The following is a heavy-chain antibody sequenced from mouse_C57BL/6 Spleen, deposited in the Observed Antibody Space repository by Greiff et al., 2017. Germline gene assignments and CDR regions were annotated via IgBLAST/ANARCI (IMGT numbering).Heavy chain of an antibody. J-gene: IGHJ4*01. Sequence: EVKLVESGPELVKPGASVKISCKASGYSFTGYYMNWVKQSPEKSLEWIGEINPSTGGTTYNQKFKAKATLTVDKSSSTAYMQLKSLTSEDSAVYYCARRRLRDYAMDYWGQGTSVTVSS. CDR3: ARRRLRDYAMDY. D-gene: IGHD2-4*01. CDR2: INPSTGGT. V-gene: IGHV1-42*01. CDR1: GYSFTGYY.